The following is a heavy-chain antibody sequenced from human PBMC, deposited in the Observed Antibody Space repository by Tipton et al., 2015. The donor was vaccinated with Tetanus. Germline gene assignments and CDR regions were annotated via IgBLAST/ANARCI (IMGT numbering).Heavy chain of an antibody. D-gene: IGHD5-12*01. J-gene: IGHJ4*02. CDR3: ARGYSAYDY. CDR2: TFYSGST. Sequence: TLSLICTVSGGSINSYYWSWIRQPPGKGLEWIGYTFYSGSTYYNPSLMSRIVISMDMSQNQFSLKLNSVTAADTGVYYCARGYSAYDYWGQGTPVTVSS. CDR1: GGSINSYY. V-gene: IGHV4-59*12.